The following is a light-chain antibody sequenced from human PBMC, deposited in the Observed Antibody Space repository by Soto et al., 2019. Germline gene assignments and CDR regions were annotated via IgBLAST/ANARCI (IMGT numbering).Light chain of an antibody. CDR1: QSIRNY. V-gene: IGKV3-15*01. J-gene: IGKJ1*01. CDR2: GAS. CDR3: QQYNNWPRT. Sequence: EVVFTQSPATLSLSPGERATLSCRASQSIRNYLAWYQQKPGQSPRLLIYGASTRATGIPARFSGSGSGTEFTLTISSLQSEDFAVYYCQQYNNWPRTFGQGTKVDIK.